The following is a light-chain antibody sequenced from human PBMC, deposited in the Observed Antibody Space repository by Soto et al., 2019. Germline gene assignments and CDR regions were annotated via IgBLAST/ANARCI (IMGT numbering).Light chain of an antibody. V-gene: IGKV1-27*01. CDR2: AAS. J-gene: IGKJ1*01. CDR1: QGISTY. Sequence: DIQMTQSPSPLSASVGDRVTITCRASQGISTYLAWYQQKPGKVPKLLIYAASTLQSGVPSRFSGSGSGTDFTLTISSLQPEDFATYYCQKYNSAPRTCGQGTKVEIK. CDR3: QKYNSAPRT.